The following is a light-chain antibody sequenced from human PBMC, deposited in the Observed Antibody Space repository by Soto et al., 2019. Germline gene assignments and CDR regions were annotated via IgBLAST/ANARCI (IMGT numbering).Light chain of an antibody. V-gene: IGLV2-14*03. J-gene: IGLJ2*01. CDR1: SNDFGAYDY. CDR2: DVN. CDR3: SAYTNANTLT. Sequence: QSALTQPASVSGSPGQSVTISCTGTSNDFGAYDYVSWDQQGPGKAPKLLIFDVNYRPSAISRQFSGSKSGNSASLPISALQPADEADYYCSAYTNANTLTFGGGTKVTVL.